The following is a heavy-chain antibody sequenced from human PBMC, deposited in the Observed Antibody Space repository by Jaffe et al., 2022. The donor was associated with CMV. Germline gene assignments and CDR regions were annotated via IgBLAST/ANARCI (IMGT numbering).Heavy chain of an antibody. CDR3: ARHPPAYYDILRPPGYYYYMDV. CDR2: IDPSDSYT. CDR1: GYSFTSYW. D-gene: IGHD3-9*01. Sequence: EVQLVQSGAEVKKPGESLRISCKGSGYSFTSYWISWVRQMPGKGLEWMGRIDPSDSYTNYSPSFQGHVTISADKSISTAYLQWSSLKASDTAMYYCARHPPAYYDILRPPGYYYYMDVWGKGTTVTVSS. V-gene: IGHV5-10-1*03. J-gene: IGHJ6*03.